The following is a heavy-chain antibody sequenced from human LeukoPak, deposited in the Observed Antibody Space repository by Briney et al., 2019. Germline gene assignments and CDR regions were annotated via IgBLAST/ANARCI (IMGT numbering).Heavy chain of an antibody. J-gene: IGHJ1*01. CDR1: GYTFTSYG. V-gene: IGHV1-18*01. CDR2: ISAYNGNT. D-gene: IGHD6-13*01. Sequence: EASVKVSCKASGYTFTSYGISWLRQAPGQGLEWMGWISAYNGNTNCAQKLQGRVTMTTDTSTSTAYMELRSLRSDDTAVYYCARGAAAGTPAEYFQHWGQGTLVTVSS. CDR3: ARGAAAGTPAEYFQH.